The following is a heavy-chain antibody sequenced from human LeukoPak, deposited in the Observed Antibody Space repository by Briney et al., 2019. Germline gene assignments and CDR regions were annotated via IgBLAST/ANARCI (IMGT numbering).Heavy chain of an antibody. Sequence: GGSLRLSXAASGFTFSSYWMSWVRQAPGKGLEWVANIKQDGSEKYYVDSVKGRFTISRDNAKNSLYLQMNSLRAEDTAVYYCARVDPLLSFDIWGQGTMVTVSS. CDR3: ARVDPLLSFDI. D-gene: IGHD2-21*01. CDR2: IKQDGSEK. J-gene: IGHJ3*02. CDR1: GFTFSSYW. V-gene: IGHV3-7*01.